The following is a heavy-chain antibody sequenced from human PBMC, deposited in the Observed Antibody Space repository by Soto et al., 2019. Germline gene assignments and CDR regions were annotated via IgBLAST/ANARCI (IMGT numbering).Heavy chain of an antibody. J-gene: IGHJ4*02. D-gene: IGHD6-13*01. V-gene: IGHV1-18*04. CDR2: IFPYTGDT. Sequence: QVQLVQSGAEARKPGASVRVSCKTSAYALNTYAINWVRQAPGQGLEWMGSIFPYTGDTHYAQNFQGRFTMTKDTSTNTVYMDLTGLKSDDSAVYFCARGGFSSSWRLDYWGQGTLVIVSS. CDR3: ARGGFSSSWRLDY. CDR1: AYALNTYA.